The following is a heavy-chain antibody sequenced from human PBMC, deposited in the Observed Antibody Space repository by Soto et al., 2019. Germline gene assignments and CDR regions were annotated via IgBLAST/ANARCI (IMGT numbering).Heavy chain of an antibody. V-gene: IGHV1-46*01. Sequence: ASVKVSCKASGYLFTAYSMHWVRLAPGQGLEWMGVVNPSGGSAKYAQNFQGRVTMTRDTSTTTIYMELSSLRSDDTAIYYCAREENCSGGTCYSEYFHRWGQGTLVTVSS. J-gene: IGHJ1*01. CDR3: AREENCSGGTCYSEYFHR. D-gene: IGHD2-15*01. CDR2: VNPSGGSA. CDR1: GYLFTAYS.